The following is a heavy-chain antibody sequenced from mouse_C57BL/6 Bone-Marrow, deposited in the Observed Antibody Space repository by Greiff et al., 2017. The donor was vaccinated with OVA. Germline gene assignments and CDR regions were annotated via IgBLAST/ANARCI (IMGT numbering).Heavy chain of an antibody. CDR1: GFTFSDAW. Sequence: EVKLMESGGGLVQPGGSMKLSCAASGFTFSDAWMDWVRQSPEQGLEWVAEIRNKANNHATYYAESVKGRFTISRDDSKSSVYLQMNSLRAEDTGIYYCTRRDGYYAAMDYWGQGTSVTVSS. J-gene: IGHJ4*01. CDR2: IRNKANNHAT. CDR3: TRRDGYYAAMDY. D-gene: IGHD2-3*01. V-gene: IGHV6-6*01.